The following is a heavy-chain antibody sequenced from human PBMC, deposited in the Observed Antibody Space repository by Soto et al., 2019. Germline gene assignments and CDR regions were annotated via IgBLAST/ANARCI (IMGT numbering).Heavy chain of an antibody. CDR2: INAGRGKT. D-gene: IGHD4-17*01. CDR1: GFSFTSYS. J-gene: IGHJ4*02. CDR3: ARWIDNGYFDY. Sequence: QGQLVQSGAEVKKPGASVKVSCGTSGFSFTSYSFTWVRQAPAQGLQWMGWINAGRGKTKYSQQFQGRVTFTWDTSANTVYMELSRLTSGATSVFYCARWIDNGYFDYWGQGTLVTVSA. V-gene: IGHV1-3*03.